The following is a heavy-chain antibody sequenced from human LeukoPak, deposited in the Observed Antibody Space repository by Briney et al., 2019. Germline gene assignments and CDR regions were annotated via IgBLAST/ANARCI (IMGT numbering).Heavy chain of an antibody. V-gene: IGHV3-7*01. CDR3: ARDYRSSSGRSIDY. D-gene: IGHD6-6*01. J-gene: IGHJ4*02. Sequence: GGSLRLSCAASGFTFSTYWMTWVRQAPGKGLEWVANLKQDGSEEYYVDSVKGRFTISRDNAKNSLYLQMNSLRAEDTAVYYCARDYRSSSGRSIDYWGQGTLVTVSS. CDR2: LKQDGSEE. CDR1: GFTFSTYW.